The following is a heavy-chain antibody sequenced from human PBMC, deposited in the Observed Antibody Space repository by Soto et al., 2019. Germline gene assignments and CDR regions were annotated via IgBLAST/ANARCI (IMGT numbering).Heavy chain of an antibody. CDR3: ARGGIVAVPAALSSYDDYTNYRFDS. V-gene: IGHV1-69*01. J-gene: IGHJ4*02. CDR1: GGSFSDFA. CDR2: TIPMFAAT. D-gene: IGHD4-4*01. Sequence: QVQLAQSGAEVRKPGSSVKVSCRASGGSFSDFAFSWVRQAPGQGLEWMGGTIPMFAATKYAQRFQGRIPINADESTRTVYLALSSLTSDDSAVYYCARGGIVAVPAALSSYDDYTNYRFDSWGQGTLVSVSS.